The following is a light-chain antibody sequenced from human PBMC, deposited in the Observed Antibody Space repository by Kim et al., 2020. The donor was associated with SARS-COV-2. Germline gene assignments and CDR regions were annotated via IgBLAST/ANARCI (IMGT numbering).Light chain of an antibody. CDR1: TSDVGGYNY. Sequence: GQSITISCTGTTSDVGGYNYVSWFQLFPGKAPRLLIYDVTKRPSGVPDRFSGSKSGNTASLTISCLRADDEAEYFCCSYTSTSSRIFGEGTQLTVL. V-gene: IGLV2-11*03. CDR2: DVT. J-gene: IGLJ2*01. CDR3: CSYTSTSSRI.